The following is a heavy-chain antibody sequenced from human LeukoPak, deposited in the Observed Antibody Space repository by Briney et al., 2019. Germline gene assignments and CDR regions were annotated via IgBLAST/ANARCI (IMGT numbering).Heavy chain of an antibody. V-gene: IGHV3-53*01. CDR3: AREVAGGNYFLDD. CDR2: IYSDGRT. Sequence: RGSLGDPCAASGFTVSSYYMSWVRQAPGKGLEWVSVIYSDGRTFYADSVKGRFTISRDNSKNTLYLQMNSLRAEDTAVYFCAREVAGGNYFLDDWGQGTMVTVSS. D-gene: IGHD4-23*01. J-gene: IGHJ4*02. CDR1: GFTVSSYY.